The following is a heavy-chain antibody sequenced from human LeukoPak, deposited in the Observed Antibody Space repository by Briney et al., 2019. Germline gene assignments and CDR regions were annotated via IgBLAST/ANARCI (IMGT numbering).Heavy chain of an antibody. Sequence: GGSLSLACAASGFSFSSYCVSWVRQAPGRGLEWVSGISDGGSRTYYADSVKGRFTISRDDSKNTLYLQMNSLRAEDTAVYYCAQVQRGIGVDYWGQGTLVTVSS. CDR2: ISDGGSRT. D-gene: IGHD7-27*01. J-gene: IGHJ4*02. V-gene: IGHV3-23*01. CDR1: GFSFSSYC. CDR3: AQVQRGIGVDY.